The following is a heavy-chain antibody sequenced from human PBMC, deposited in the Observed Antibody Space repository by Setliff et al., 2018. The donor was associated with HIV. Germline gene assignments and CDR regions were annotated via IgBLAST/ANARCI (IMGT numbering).Heavy chain of an antibody. CDR3: ARGPRWLSQPFDY. CDR1: GGSFSGYY. V-gene: IGHV4-34*01. D-gene: IGHD6-19*01. CDR2: INHSGST. J-gene: IGHJ4*02. Sequence: SETLSLTCAVYGGSFSGYYWSWIRQPPGKGLEWIGEINHSGSTNYNPSLKSRVTMSIDTSKNQFSLKLTSVTAADTAVYYCARGPRWLSQPFDYWGQGTLVTVSS.